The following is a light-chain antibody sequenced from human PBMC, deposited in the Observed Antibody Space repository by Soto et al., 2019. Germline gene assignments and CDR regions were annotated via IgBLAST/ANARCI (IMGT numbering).Light chain of an antibody. CDR1: QSVSTNF. CDR3: QQYGRTSWT. CDR2: GAS. V-gene: IGKV3-20*01. J-gene: IGKJ1*01. Sequence: EIVLTQSPGTLSLSPGEGATLSCRASQSVSTNFFAWYQQKPGQAPRLLIYGASTRATGIPDRFSGSESGTDFTLTISRLEPEDFAVYYCQQYGRTSWTFGQGTKVDIK.